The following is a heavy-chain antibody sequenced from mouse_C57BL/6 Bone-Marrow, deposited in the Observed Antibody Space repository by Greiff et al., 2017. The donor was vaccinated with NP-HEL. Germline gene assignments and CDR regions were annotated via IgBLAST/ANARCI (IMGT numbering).Heavy chain of an antibody. CDR3: AYSILQDD. CDR2: IYPGDGDT. CDR1: GYAFSSSW. Sequence: QVQLQQSGPELVKPGASVKISCKASGYAFSSSWMNWVKQRPGQGLEWIGRIYPGDGDTNYNGKFKGKATLTADKSSSTAYMQLSSLTSEDSAVYFGAYSILQDDWGQGTTLTVSS. V-gene: IGHV1-82*01. D-gene: IGHD2-5*01. J-gene: IGHJ2*01.